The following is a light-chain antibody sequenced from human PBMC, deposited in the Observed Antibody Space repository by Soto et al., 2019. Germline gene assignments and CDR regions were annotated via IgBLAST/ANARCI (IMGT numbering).Light chain of an antibody. CDR2: GAS. CDR3: QQYGSHGT. Sequence: IKLIQSAGTLSLSTGERATLSCMARQSVSSSYVAWYQQKPGQAPRLLIYGASSRATGIPDRFSGSGPGTDFTLTISRLEPEDFAVYYCQQYGSHGTFGQGTKVDVK. V-gene: IGKV3-20*01. CDR1: QSVSSSY. J-gene: IGKJ1*01.